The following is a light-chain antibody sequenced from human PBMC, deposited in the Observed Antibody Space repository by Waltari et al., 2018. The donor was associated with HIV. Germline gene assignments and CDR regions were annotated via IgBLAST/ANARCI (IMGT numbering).Light chain of an antibody. Sequence: QSALTQPASVSGSPGQSITISCTGTSSDVGSYNLDSWYQQYSGKAPKLMIYEVSKLPSGVSNRFSGSKSGDTASLTISGLQAEDEADYYCCSYAGSSIWVFGGGTKLTVL. V-gene: IGLV2-23*02. CDR3: CSYAGSSIWV. CDR2: EVS. CDR1: SSDVGSYNL. J-gene: IGLJ3*02.